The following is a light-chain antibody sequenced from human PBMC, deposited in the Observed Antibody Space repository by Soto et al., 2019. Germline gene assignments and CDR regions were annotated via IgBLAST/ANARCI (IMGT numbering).Light chain of an antibody. V-gene: IGKV3-20*01. CDR1: QTVSSYF. J-gene: IGKJ2*01. Sequence: EIVLTQSPGTLSLSPGERATLSCRASQTVSSYFLAWYQQKPGQAPRLLIYGTSNRATGIPDRVSGSGSGTDFTLTISRLQPEDFAVYYCQHYGDSPLYSFGQGTKLEI. CDR3: QHYGDSPLYS. CDR2: GTS.